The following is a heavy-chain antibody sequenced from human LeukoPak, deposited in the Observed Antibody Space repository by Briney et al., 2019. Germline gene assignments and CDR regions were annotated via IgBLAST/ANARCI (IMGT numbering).Heavy chain of an antibody. Sequence: QSGGSLRLSCAASGFTLSSYAMSWVRQAPGKGLEWVSAISGSGGSTYYADSVKGRFTISRDNSKNTLYLQMNSLRAEDTAVYYCAKDPYLWFGELDYYFDYWGQGTLVTVSS. CDR1: GFTLSSYA. J-gene: IGHJ4*02. V-gene: IGHV3-23*01. CDR3: AKDPYLWFGELDYYFDY. D-gene: IGHD3-10*01. CDR2: ISGSGGST.